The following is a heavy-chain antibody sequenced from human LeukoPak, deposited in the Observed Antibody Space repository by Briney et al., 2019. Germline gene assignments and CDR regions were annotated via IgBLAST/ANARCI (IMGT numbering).Heavy chain of an antibody. CDR3: ARLVVVTAVPYYFDY. D-gene: IGHD2-21*02. CDR2: IKQDGSEK. J-gene: IGHJ4*02. Sequence: PGGSLRLSCAASGFTFSSYWMSWVRQAPGKGLEWVANIKQDGSEKYYVDSVKGRFTISRDNAKNSLCLQMNSLRAEGTAVYYCARLVVVTAVPYYFDYWGQGTLVTVSS. CDR1: GFTFSSYW. V-gene: IGHV3-7*01.